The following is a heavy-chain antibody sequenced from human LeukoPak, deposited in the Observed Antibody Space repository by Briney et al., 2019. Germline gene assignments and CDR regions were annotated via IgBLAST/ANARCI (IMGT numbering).Heavy chain of an antibody. Sequence: GGSLRLSCAASGFTFSDYYMSWIRQAPGKGLEWVSCISSSSSYTNYADSVKGRFTISRDNAKNSLYLQMNSLRAEDTAVYYCARAHPPSGYDLGDFDYWGQGTLVTVSS. CDR3: ARAHPPSGYDLGDFDY. V-gene: IGHV3-11*06. D-gene: IGHD5-12*01. J-gene: IGHJ4*02. CDR2: ISSSSSYT. CDR1: GFTFSDYY.